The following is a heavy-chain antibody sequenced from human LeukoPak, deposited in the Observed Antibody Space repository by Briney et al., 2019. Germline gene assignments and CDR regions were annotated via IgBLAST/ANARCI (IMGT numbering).Heavy chain of an antibody. CDR1: GFIFRNYA. D-gene: IGHD3-3*01. J-gene: IGHJ6*02. CDR2: ISGSGDSV. V-gene: IGHV3-23*01. CDR3: ARDFWATNYYYGMDV. Sequence: GGSLRLSCAGSGFIFRNYAMGWVRQAPGKGLECVSAISGSGDSVRHADSVQGRFIISRDNSKSTLYLQMDNLRAEDTALYYCARDFWATNYYYGMDVWGQGTTVTVSS.